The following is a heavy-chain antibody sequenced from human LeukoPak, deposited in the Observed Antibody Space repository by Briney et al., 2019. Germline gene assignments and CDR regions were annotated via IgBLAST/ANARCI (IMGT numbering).Heavy chain of an antibody. CDR1: GGSISSSSYY. V-gene: IGHV4-39*07. J-gene: IGHJ4*02. CDR2: IYHSGST. Sequence: SETLSLTCTVSGGSISSSSYYWGWIRQPPGKGLEWIGYIYHSGSTYYNPSLKSRVTISVDRSKNQFSLKLSSVTAADTAVYYCARTYYYDSSGFSDYWGQGTLVTVSS. CDR3: ARTYYYDSSGFSDY. D-gene: IGHD3-22*01.